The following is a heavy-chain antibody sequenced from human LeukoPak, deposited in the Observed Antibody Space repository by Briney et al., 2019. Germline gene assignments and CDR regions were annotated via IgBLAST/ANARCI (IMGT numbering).Heavy chain of an antibody. D-gene: IGHD3-10*01. CDR2: INSDGSST. J-gene: IGHJ5*02. Sequence: GGSLRLSCAASGFTFSSYWMHWVRQAPGKGLVWVSRINSDGSSTSYADSVKGRFTISRDNAKNTLYLQMNSLRAEDTAVYYCARGSDDYGSGSFIYGFDPWGQGTLVTVSS. CDR3: ARGSDDYGSGSFIYGFDP. CDR1: GFTFSSYW. V-gene: IGHV3-74*01.